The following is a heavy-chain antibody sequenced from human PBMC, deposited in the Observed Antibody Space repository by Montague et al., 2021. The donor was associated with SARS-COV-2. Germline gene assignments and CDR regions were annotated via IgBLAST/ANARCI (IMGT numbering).Heavy chain of an antibody. D-gene: IGHD1-26*01. V-gene: IGHV4-4*02. Sequence: SETLSLTCAVSGASINSYENWWSWVRQPPGKGLEWIGEIYHIGAFNYNPSLTSRVTISIDTSRNQLSLRLISVTAADTAVYSCARTRGGATRYFDYWGQGTLVTVSS. CDR3: ARTRGGATRYFDY. CDR1: GASINSYENW. CDR2: IYHIGAF. J-gene: IGHJ4*02.